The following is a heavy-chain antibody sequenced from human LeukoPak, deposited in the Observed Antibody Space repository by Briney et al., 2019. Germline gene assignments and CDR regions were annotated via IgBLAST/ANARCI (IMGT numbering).Heavy chain of an antibody. J-gene: IGHJ4*02. CDR2: ISRSGGGT. D-gene: IGHD6-13*01. Sequence: PGGSLRLSCAASGFTFSSYAMSWVRQAPGKGLEWVSGISRSGGGTDYAVSVKGRFTISRDNSKNTLYLQLKSLRAEDTAIYYCAKDLPRDIAPAGASPDYWGQGTLVTVSS. CDR3: AKDLPRDIAPAGASPDY. CDR1: GFTFSSYA. V-gene: IGHV3-23*01.